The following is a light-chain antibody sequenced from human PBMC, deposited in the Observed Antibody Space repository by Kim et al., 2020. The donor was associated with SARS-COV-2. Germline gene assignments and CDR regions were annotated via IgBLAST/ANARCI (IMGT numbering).Light chain of an antibody. J-gene: IGKJ5*01. CDR1: QGISDH. V-gene: IGKV1-16*01. CDR2: AAS. CDR3: HPYDRYPLT. Sequence: EIQMNQSPSSLSASVGDRVTITCRASQGISDHLAWFQQKPGRAPKSLIYAASSFQSGVPSRFSGSGSGTDFTLTISSLQPDDFATYYCHPYDRYPLTFGHGTRLEI.